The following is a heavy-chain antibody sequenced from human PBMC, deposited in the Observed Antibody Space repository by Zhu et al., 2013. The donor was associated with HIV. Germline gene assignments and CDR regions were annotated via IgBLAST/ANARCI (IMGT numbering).Heavy chain of an antibody. D-gene: IGHD3-22*01. J-gene: IGHJ4*02. V-gene: IGHV1-2*02. CDR2: INPKSGGS. CDR1: GYTFTGYY. CDR3: ARDFFYERPGAGYY. Sequence: QVQLVQSGADVKKPGASVNVSCKASGYTFTGYYMHWVRQAPGQGLEWMGWINPKSGGSNYAQKFHGRVTMTRDTSINTVYMELRSLRSDDTAAYYCARDFFYERPGAGYYWGQGTLVIVSS.